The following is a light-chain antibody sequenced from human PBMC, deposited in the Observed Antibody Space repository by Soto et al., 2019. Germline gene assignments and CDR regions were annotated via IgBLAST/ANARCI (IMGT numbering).Light chain of an antibody. CDR3: QQYGSLSWT. J-gene: IGKJ1*01. CDR2: AAS. CDR1: QSISSY. Sequence: DIQLTQSPSFLSASVGDRVTITCRASQSISSYLNWYQQKPGKAPKLLIYAASSLQSGVPSRFSGSGSGTDFTLTISRLEPEDFAVYYCQQYGSLSWTFGQGTKVDIK. V-gene: IGKV1-39*02.